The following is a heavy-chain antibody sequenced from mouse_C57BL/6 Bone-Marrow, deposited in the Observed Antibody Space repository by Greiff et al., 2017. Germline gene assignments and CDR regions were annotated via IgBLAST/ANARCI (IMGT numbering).Heavy chain of an antibody. D-gene: IGHD2-5*01. CDR3: ASPYYSNYVGSFFDY. J-gene: IGHJ2*01. CDR2: IDPANGNT. CDR1: GFNIKNTY. Sequence: DVKLQESVAELVRPGASVKLSCTASGFNIKNTYMHWVKQRPEQGLEWIGRIDPANGNTKYAPKFQGKATITADTSSNTAYLQLSSLTSEDTAIYYCASPYYSNYVGSFFDYWGQGTTLTVSS. V-gene: IGHV14-3*01.